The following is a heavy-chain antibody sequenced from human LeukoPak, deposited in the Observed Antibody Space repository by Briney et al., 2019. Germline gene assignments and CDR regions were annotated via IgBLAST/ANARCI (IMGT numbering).Heavy chain of an antibody. Sequence: GGSLRLSCAASGFTFSSYSMNWVRQAPGKGLEWASSISSSSSYIYYADSVKGRFTISRDNAKNSLYLQMNSLRAEDTAVYYCARDSDYSNYVFDYWGQGTLVTVSS. J-gene: IGHJ4*02. CDR2: ISSSSSYI. D-gene: IGHD4-11*01. CDR1: GFTFSSYS. CDR3: ARDSDYSNYVFDY. V-gene: IGHV3-21*01.